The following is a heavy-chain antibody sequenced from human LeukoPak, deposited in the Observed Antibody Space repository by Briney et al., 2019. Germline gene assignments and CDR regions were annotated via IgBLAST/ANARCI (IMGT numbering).Heavy chain of an antibody. Sequence: ASVKVSCKASRYTFTSNYMHWVRQAPGQGLEWMGAIHPSGGSTSYAQKFQGRVTMTKDTYTSTAYMELSSLRSKYTAIYYCARMGMDAAMITNFFDYWGQGTLITVSS. CDR3: ARMGMDAAMITNFFDY. J-gene: IGHJ4*02. V-gene: IGHV1-46*01. D-gene: IGHD5-18*01. CDR2: IHPSGGST. CDR1: RYTFTSNY.